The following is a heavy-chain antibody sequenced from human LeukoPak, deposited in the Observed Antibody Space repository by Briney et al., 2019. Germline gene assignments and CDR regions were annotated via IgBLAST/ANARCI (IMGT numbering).Heavy chain of an antibody. CDR3: AREGGSGRSFDY. CDR2: IYTSGTT. D-gene: IGHD3-10*01. CDR1: GASISSDF. V-gene: IGHV4-4*07. J-gene: IGHJ4*02. Sequence: SETLSLTCTVSGASISSDFWSWIRQPAGKGLEWIGRIYTSGTTNYNPSLKSGVTMSLDTSKNQFSLRLSSVTAADTAVCYCAREGGSGRSFDYWGQGTLVTVSS.